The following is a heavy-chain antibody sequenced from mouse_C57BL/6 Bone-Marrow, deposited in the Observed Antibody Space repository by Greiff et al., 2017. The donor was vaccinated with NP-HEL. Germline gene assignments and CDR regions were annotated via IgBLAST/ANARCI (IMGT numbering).Heavy chain of an antibody. CDR1: GYTFTSYW. D-gene: IGHD2-4*01. J-gene: IGHJ2*01. CDR3: ARSDYDYLDY. CDR2: IYPGSGST. Sequence: VQRVESGAELVKPGASVKMSCKASGYTFTSYWITWVKQRPGQGLEWIGDIYPGSGSTNYNEKFKSKATLTVDTSSSTAYMQLSSLTSEDSAVYYCARSDYDYLDYWGQGTTLTVSS. V-gene: IGHV1-55*01.